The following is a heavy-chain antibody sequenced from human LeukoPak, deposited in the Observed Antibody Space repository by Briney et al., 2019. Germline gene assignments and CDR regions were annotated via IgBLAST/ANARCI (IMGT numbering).Heavy chain of an antibody. Sequence: GGSLRLSCAASGFTFTNAWMSWVRQAPGKGLEWVGRIKNKGEGETTDYAAPVKGRFTISRDDSENTLFLQMHSLETEDAALYYCVWNSEHYFDFWGQGSLVTVSS. CDR2: IKNKGEGETT. CDR1: GFTFTNAW. J-gene: IGHJ4*02. V-gene: IGHV3-15*01. CDR3: VWNSEHYFDF. D-gene: IGHD1-7*01.